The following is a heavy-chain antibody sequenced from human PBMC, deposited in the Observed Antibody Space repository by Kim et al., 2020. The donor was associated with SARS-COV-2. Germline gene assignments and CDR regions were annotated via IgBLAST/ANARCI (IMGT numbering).Heavy chain of an antibody. CDR3: ARDQTSAEYYYYGMDV. J-gene: IGHJ6*02. V-gene: IGHV1-2*06. CDR2: INPNSGGT. CDR1: GYTFTGYY. Sequence: ASVKVSCKASGYTFTGYYMHWVRQAPGQGLEWMGRINPNSGGTNYAQKFQGRVTMTRDTSISTAYMELSRLRSDDTAVYYCARDQTSAEYYYYGMDVWGQGTTVTVSS.